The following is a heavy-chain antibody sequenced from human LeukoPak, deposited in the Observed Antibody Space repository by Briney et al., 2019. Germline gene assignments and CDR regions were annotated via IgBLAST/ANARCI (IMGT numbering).Heavy chain of an antibody. CDR3: ARTVYDILTGYWTYYYYMDV. V-gene: IGHV1-69*13. J-gene: IGHJ6*03. D-gene: IGHD3-9*01. CDR1: GGTFSSYA. Sequence: SVKVSCKASGGTFSSYAISWVRQAPGQGLEWMGGIIPIFGTANYAQKFQGRVTITADESTSTAYMELSSLRSEDTAVYYCARTVYDILTGYWTYYYYMDVWGKGTTVTVSS. CDR2: IIPIFGTA.